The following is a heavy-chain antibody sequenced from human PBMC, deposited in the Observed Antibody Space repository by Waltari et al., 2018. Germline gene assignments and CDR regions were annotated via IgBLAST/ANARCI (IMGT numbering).Heavy chain of an antibody. Sequence: QVQLVQSGAEVKKPGSSVKVSCKASGGPFSKHAFSWVRQGPGQGLEWMGGMIPILSIPYYARKFQGRVTITADKSTRTAYMELSSLRSEDTALYYCAQTSDGYQSGRAFDIWGQGTMVTVSS. CDR1: GGPFSKHA. V-gene: IGHV1-69*04. J-gene: IGHJ3*02. CDR3: AQTSDGYQSGRAFDI. D-gene: IGHD6-25*01. CDR2: MIPILSIP.